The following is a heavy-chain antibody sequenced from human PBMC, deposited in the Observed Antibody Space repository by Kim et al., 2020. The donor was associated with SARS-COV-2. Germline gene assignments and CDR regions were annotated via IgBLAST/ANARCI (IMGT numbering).Heavy chain of an antibody. Sequence: GGSLRLSCAASGFTFSSYSMNWVRQAPGKGLEWVSYISSSSSTIYYADSVKGRFTISRDNAKNSLYLQMNSLRDEDTAVYYCARDPHSSYDSSGYWSRDVGVDYWGQGTLVTVSS. CDR2: ISSSSSTI. V-gene: IGHV3-48*02. D-gene: IGHD3-22*01. CDR1: GFTFSSYS. CDR3: ARDPHSSYDSSGYWSRDVGVDY. J-gene: IGHJ4*02.